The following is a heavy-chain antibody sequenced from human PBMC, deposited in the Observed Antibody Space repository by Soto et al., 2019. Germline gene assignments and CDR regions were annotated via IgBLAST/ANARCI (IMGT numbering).Heavy chain of an antibody. V-gene: IGHV4-59*01. J-gene: IGHJ4*02. CDR3: ARDYSSSSFDY. CDR1: GGSISSYY. Sequence: SETLSLTCTVSGGSISSYYWSWIRQPPGKGLEWIGYVSYSGNTNYNPSLKSRVTISLDTSKNQFSLKLNSVTAADTAVYYCARDYSSSSFDYWGQGTLVTVSS. D-gene: IGHD6-6*01. CDR2: VSYSGNT.